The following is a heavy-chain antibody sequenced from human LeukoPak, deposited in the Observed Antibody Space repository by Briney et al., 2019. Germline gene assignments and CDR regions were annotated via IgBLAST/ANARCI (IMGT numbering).Heavy chain of an antibody. J-gene: IGHJ4*02. V-gene: IGHV3-66*01. CDR1: GFTFSSNH. Sequence: TGGSLRLSCAASGFTFSSNHMIWVRQAPGKGLEWVSVLYSGGGTYYADSVKGRFTISRDNSKNALYLQMNSLRVEDTAVYYCARDRGFNWGQGTLVTVSS. CDR3: ARDRGFN. CDR2: LYSGGGT. D-gene: IGHD3-10*01.